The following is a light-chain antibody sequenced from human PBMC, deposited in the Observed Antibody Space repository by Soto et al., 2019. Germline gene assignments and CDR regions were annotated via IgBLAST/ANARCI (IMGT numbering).Light chain of an antibody. J-gene: IGKJ5*01. CDR2: YIS. V-gene: IGKV3D-15*01. CDR1: RSAGNF. CDR3: QQHNQWPIN. Sequence: EIVMTQSPATLSVSPGETASLSCRASRSAGNFLAWYQQKPGQAPRLLIYYISTRATGIPARFSGSGSGTEFTLTINSLQSEDSAVYYCQQHNQWPINFGQGTRLEIK.